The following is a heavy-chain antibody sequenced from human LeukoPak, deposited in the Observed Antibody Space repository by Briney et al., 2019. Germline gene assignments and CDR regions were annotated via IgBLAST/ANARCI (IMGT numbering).Heavy chain of an antibody. J-gene: IGHJ3*02. CDR3: ARYRCKTTSGCEDTDAFDM. CDR2: INPNSGDT. D-gene: IGHD2/OR15-2a*01. Sequence: ASVTVSCKTSGYTFTANYMQWVRQAPGQGLEWMGWINPNSGDTKYAQKFQGRVTLTRDTSISTAYMELSRLRTDDTAVYYCARYRCKTTSGCEDTDAFDMWGQGTMVTVSS. V-gene: IGHV1-2*02. CDR1: GYTFTANY.